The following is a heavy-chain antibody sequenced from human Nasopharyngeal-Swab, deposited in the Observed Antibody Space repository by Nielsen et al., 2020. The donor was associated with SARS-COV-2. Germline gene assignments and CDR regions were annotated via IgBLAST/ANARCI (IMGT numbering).Heavy chain of an antibody. V-gene: IGHV3-23*01. CDR3: ARDKGGYYYGMDV. Sequence: GESLKISCAASGFTFRSYAMSWVRQAPGRGLEWVSTINNSGGNTHYADSVKGHFTISRDNSKNTLYLQMSSLRAEDTAVYYCARDKGGYYYGMDVWGQGTTVTVSS. CDR2: INNSGGNT. CDR1: GFTFRSYA. D-gene: IGHD2-15*01. J-gene: IGHJ6*02.